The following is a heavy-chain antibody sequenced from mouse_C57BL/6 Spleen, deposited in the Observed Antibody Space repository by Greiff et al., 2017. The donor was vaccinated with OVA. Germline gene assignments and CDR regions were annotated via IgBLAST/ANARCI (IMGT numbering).Heavy chain of an antibody. CDR3: AIRHTTVGY. D-gene: IGHD1-1*01. CDR1: GYTFTSYG. V-gene: IGHV1-81*01. CDR2: IYPRSGNT. J-gene: IGHJ2*01. Sequence: QVQLKQSGAELARPGASVKLSCKASGYTFTSYGISWVKQRTGQGLEWIGEIYPRSGNTYYNEKFKGKATLTADKSSSTAYMELRSLTSEDSAVYFCAIRHTTVGYWGQGTTLTVSS.